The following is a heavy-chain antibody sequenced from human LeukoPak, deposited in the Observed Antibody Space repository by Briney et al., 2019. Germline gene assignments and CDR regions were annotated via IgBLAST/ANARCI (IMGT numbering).Heavy chain of an antibody. J-gene: IGHJ4*02. CDR1: GYTFTGYY. Sequence: ASVKVSCKASGYTFTGYYMHWVRQAPGQGLEWMGWINPNSGGTNYAQKFQGRVTMTTDTSTSTAYMELRSLRADDTAVYYCARDRGYCSGGSCYSDYWGQGTLVTVSS. V-gene: IGHV1-2*02. CDR2: INPNSGGT. D-gene: IGHD2-15*01. CDR3: ARDRGYCSGGSCYSDY.